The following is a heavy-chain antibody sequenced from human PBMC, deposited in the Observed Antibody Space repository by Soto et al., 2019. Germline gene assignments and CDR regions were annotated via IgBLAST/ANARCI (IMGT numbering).Heavy chain of an antibody. J-gene: IGHJ5*02. V-gene: IGHV1-8*01. Sequence: GASVKVSCKASGYTFTSYDINWVRQATGQGLEWMGWMNPNSGNTGSAQKFQGRVTMTRNTSISTAYMELTSLRPEDTAVYYCARKRRDSSSWYNWFDPWGQGTLVT. D-gene: IGHD6-13*01. CDR3: ARKRRDSSSWYNWFDP. CDR2: MNPNSGNT. CDR1: GYTFTSYD.